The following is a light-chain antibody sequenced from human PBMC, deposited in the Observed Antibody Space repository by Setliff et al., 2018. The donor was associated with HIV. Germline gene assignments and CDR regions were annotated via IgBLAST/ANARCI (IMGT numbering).Light chain of an antibody. Sequence: QSALTQPASVSGSAGQVITVSCTGTRSDVGAYNSVSWFQHHPGKAPKLIIFDVSSRPSGVSNRFSGSKFGNTASLTISGLQIEDEADYYCDSYTHRGIYVFGTGTKVTV. V-gene: IGLV2-14*03. CDR3: DSYTHRGIYV. CDR1: RSDVGAYNS. CDR2: DVS. J-gene: IGLJ1*01.